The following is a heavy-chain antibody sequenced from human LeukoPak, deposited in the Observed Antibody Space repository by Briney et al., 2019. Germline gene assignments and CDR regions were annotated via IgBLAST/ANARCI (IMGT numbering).Heavy chain of an antibody. CDR3: ARDAGYYDILTGPIDY. J-gene: IGHJ4*02. CDR2: INPNSGGT. Sequence: ASVKVSCKASGYTFTGYYMHWVRQAPGQGLEWMGWINPNSGGTSYAQKFQGRVTMTRDTSTSTVYMELSSLRSEDTAVYYCARDAGYYDILTGPIDYWGQGTLVTVSS. V-gene: IGHV1-2*02. CDR1: GYTFTGYY. D-gene: IGHD3-9*01.